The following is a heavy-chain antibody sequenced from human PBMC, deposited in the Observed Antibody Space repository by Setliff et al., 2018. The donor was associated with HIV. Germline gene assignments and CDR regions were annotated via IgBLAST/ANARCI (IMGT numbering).Heavy chain of an antibody. CDR3: ASATVGGASPFDS. J-gene: IGHJ4*02. D-gene: IGHD4-4*01. Sequence: SSETLSLTCSVYGGSISRGGRYWGWIRQHPGRGLEWLGYVYYTGESFYKPSLGGRVTILQDKSKNQFSLELRSMTAADTAVYYCASATVGGASPFDSWGPGTLVTVSS. V-gene: IGHV4-31*03. CDR2: VYYTGES. CDR1: GGSISRGGRY.